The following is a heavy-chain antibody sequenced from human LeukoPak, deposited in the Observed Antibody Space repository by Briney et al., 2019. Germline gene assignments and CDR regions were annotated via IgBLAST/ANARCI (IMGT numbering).Heavy chain of an antibody. Sequence: PSETLSPTCTVSGGSISNYYWSWIRQPRGKGLEWIGYIYYSGSTNYNPSLKSRVTILVDTSKNQFCLKLSSVTAADTAVYYCARGRLGYSSGSGYWGQGTLVTVSS. CDR3: ARGRLGYSSGSGY. CDR2: IYYSGST. D-gene: IGHD6-19*01. CDR1: GGSISNYY. J-gene: IGHJ4*02. V-gene: IGHV4-59*01.